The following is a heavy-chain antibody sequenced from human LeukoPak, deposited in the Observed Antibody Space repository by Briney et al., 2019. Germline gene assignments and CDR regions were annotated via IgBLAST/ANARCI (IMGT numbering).Heavy chain of an antibody. CDR3: ARADTSAFDY. CDR1: GDSVSSNSAS. Sequence: SQTLSLTCAISGDSVSSNSASWNCIRQSPSRGLEWLGKTYYRSKWYNDYAVSVKSQITINPDTSKNQFSLQLNSVTPEDTAVYYCARADTSAFDYWGQGTLVTVSS. D-gene: IGHD3-16*01. CDR2: TYYRSKWYN. J-gene: IGHJ4*02. V-gene: IGHV6-1*01.